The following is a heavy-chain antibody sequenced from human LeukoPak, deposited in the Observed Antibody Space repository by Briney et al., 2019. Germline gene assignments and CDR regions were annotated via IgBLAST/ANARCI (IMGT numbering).Heavy chain of an antibody. D-gene: IGHD3-22*01. CDR3: AKDPTMIVVVIPDY. CDR1: GFTFNSYA. V-gene: IGHV3-23*01. J-gene: IGHJ4*02. Sequence: GGPLRLSCAASGFTFNSYAMSWVRQAPGKGLEWVSAISGSGGSTYYADSVKGRFTISRDNSKNTLYLQMNSLRAEDTAVYYCAKDPTMIVVVIPDYWGQGTLVTVSS. CDR2: ISGSGGST.